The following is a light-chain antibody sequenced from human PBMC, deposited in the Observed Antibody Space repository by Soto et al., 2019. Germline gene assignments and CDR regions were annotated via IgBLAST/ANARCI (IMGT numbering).Light chain of an antibody. V-gene: IGLV2-14*01. CDR1: SSDVGGYNY. CDR3: SSYTTSNTRQIV. Sequence: QSMLTQPASVSGSPAQSITISCTGTSSDVGGYNYVSWYQQHPGKAPKFMIYDVSNRPSGVSNRFSGSKSGNTASLTISGLKAEDEADYYCSSYTTSNTRQIVFGTGTKVTVL. J-gene: IGLJ1*01. CDR2: DVS.